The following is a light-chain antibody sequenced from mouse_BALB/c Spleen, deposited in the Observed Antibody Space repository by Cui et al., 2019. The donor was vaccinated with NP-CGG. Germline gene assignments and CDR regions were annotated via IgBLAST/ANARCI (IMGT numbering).Light chain of an antibody. CDR2: GTN. CDR3: ALWYSNHWV. Sequence: QAVVTQESALTTSPGETVTLTCRSNTGAVTTSNYANWVQEKPDHLFTGLIGGTNNRAPGVPARFSDSLIGDKAALTITGAQTEDEAMYFCALWYSNHWVFGGGTKLTVL. CDR1: TGAVTTSNY. V-gene: IGLV1*01. J-gene: IGLJ1*01.